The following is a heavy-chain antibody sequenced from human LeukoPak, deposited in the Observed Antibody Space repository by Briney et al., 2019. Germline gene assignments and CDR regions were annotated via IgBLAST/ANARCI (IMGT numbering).Heavy chain of an antibody. J-gene: IGHJ4*02. V-gene: IGHV3-66*01. CDR1: GFTVSSNY. Sequence: GGSLRLSCAASGFTVSSNYMSWVRQAPGKGLEWVSVIYSGGSTYYADSVKGRFTISRDNSKNTLYLQMNSLRAEDTAVYYCVKGYSSSWYEHFDSWGQGTLVTVSS. CDR2: IYSGGST. CDR3: VKGYSSSWYEHFDS. D-gene: IGHD6-13*01.